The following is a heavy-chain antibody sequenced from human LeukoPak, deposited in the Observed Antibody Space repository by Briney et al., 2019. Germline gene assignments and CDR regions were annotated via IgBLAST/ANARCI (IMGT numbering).Heavy chain of an antibody. V-gene: IGHV4-34*01. J-gene: IGHJ4*02. Sequence: SETLSLTCAVYGGSFSGYYWSWIRQPPGKGLEWIGEINHSGSTNYNPSLKSRVTISVDTSKNQLSLKLSSVTAADTAVYYCARGRRVRGPLDYWGQGTLVTVSS. CDR3: ARGRRVRGPLDY. CDR1: GGSFSGYY. D-gene: IGHD3-10*01. CDR2: INHSGST.